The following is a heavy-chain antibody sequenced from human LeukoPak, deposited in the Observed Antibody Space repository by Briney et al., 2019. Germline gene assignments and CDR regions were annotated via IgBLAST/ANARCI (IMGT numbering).Heavy chain of an antibody. CDR3: ARGNGGIHSSSWYRYYYYYYMDV. D-gene: IGHD6-13*01. Sequence: SETLSLTCTVSGGSISRSSYYWGWIRQPPGKGLEWIGSIYYSGSTYYNPSLKSRVTISVDTSKNQFSLKLSSVTAADTAVYYCARGNGGIHSSSWYRYYYYYYMDVWGKGTTVTVSS. V-gene: IGHV4-39*01. CDR2: IYYSGST. J-gene: IGHJ6*03. CDR1: GGSISRSSYY.